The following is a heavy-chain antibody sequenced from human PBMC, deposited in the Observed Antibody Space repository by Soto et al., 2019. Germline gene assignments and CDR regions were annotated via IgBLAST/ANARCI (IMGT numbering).Heavy chain of an antibody. J-gene: IGHJ4*02. V-gene: IGHV4-38-2*01. CDR1: GYSISSGYY. D-gene: IGHD1-20*01. CDR2: ISHSGST. CDR3: ARLRALITSFFAY. Sequence: SETLSLTCAVSGYSISSGYYWGWIRQPPGKGLEWIGSISHSGSTYYNPSLKSRVTISVDTSKKQFSLKLASVTAADTALYYCARLRALITSFFAYWGQGIPVTVSS.